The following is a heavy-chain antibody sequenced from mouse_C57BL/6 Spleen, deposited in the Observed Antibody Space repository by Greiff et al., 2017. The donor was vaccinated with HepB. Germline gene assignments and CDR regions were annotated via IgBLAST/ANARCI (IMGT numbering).Heavy chain of an antibody. D-gene: IGHD3-2*02. CDR2: INPNYGTT. Sequence: EVKLMESGPELVKPGASVKISCKASGYSFTDYNMNWVKQSNGKSLEWIGVINPNYGTTSYNQKFKGKATLTVDQSSSTAYMQLNSLTSEDSAVYYCARSSRQTAQASLGAMDYWGQGTSVTVSS. J-gene: IGHJ4*01. V-gene: IGHV1-39*01. CDR3: ARSSRQTAQASLGAMDY. CDR1: GYSFTDYN.